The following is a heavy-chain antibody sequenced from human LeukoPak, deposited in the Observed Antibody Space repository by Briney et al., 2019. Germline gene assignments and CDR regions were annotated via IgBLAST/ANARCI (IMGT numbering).Heavy chain of an antibody. CDR3: ARGWGYFGY. CDR2: IFNTGST. J-gene: IGHJ4*02. D-gene: IGHD3-16*01. V-gene: IGHV4-59*01. CDR1: GGSISTFS. Sequence: KPSETLSLTCTVSGGSISTFSGSWIRQPPGRGLEWIGYIFNTGSTNYNPSLKSRVTISIDTSKNQFSLRLSSVTAADAAVYYCARGWGYFGYWGQGSLVTVSS.